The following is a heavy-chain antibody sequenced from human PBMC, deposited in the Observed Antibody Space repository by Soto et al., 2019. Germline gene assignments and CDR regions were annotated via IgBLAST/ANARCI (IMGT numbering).Heavy chain of an antibody. D-gene: IGHD2-2*01. J-gene: IGHJ4*02. CDR1: GFTFSRYG. CDR3: AREVYCSSTSCSYYVDY. CDR2: IWDDGTNE. Sequence: QVQLVESGGGVVQPGRSLRLSCTSSGFTFSRYGMHWVRQAPGKGLEWVAVIWDDGTNEYCADSVKGRFTISRDNSKKTLYLQMSSRRAEDTAVYYCAREVYCSSTSCSYYVDYWGQGTLFTVSS. V-gene: IGHV3-33*01.